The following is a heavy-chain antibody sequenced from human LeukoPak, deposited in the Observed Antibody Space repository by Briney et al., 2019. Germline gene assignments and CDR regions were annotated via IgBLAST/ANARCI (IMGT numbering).Heavy chain of an antibody. J-gene: IGHJ3*02. D-gene: IGHD3-16*01. V-gene: IGHV4-59*11. CDR2: IDYSGST. CDR3: ARGSPTGLGDHDAFDI. Sequence: PSETLSLSCTVSGGSISGHYWNWIRQPPGKGLEWIGYIDYSGSTNYNPSLKSRVTISIDTSKNQFSLKLSSVTAADTAVYYCARGSPTGLGDHDAFDIWGQGTMVTVSS. CDR1: GGSISGHY.